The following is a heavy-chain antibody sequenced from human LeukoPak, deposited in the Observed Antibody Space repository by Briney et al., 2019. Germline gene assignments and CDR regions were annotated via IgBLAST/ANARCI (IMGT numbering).Heavy chain of an antibody. Sequence: SETLSLTCTVSGGSISSYYWSWIRQPPGKGLEWIGYIYYSGSTNYNPSLKSRVTISVDTSKNQFSLNLSSVTAADTAVYYCARDRRGGYYDFWSGYYTSGHYYGMDVWGQGTTVTVSS. CDR1: GGSISSYY. J-gene: IGHJ6*02. CDR2: IYYSGST. D-gene: IGHD3-3*01. V-gene: IGHV4-59*01. CDR3: ARDRRGGYYDFWSGYYTSGHYYGMDV.